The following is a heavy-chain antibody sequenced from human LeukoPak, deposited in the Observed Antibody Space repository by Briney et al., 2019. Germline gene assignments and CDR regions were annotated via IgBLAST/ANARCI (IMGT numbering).Heavy chain of an antibody. V-gene: IGHV3-23*01. CDR1: GFTFSSYA. CDR2: ISGSGGST. Sequence: GGSLRLSCAASGFTFSSYAMSWVRQAPGKGLEWVSAISGSGGSTYYADSVKGRFTISRDNSKNTLYLQMNSLRAEDTAVYYCAERRKGGAAAGTFDYWGQGTLVTVSS. CDR3: AERRKGGAAAGTFDY. D-gene: IGHD6-13*01. J-gene: IGHJ4*02.